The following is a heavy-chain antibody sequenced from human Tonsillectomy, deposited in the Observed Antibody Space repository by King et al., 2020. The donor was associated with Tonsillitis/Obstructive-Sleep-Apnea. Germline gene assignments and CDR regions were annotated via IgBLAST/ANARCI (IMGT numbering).Heavy chain of an antibody. CDR1: GYGFTTFW. Sequence: QLVQSGPEVKKPGESLKISCQSSGYGFTTFWIGWVRQIPGRGLEWMGIIYPGDSDTTYSPSFQGQVTMSVDKSITTAYLQWSSLKASDTAIYYCARHGSGGSWGAFDVWGQGTVVTVSS. CDR3: ARHGSGGSWGAFDV. V-gene: IGHV5-51*01. CDR2: IYPGDSDT. J-gene: IGHJ3*01. D-gene: IGHD2-15*01.